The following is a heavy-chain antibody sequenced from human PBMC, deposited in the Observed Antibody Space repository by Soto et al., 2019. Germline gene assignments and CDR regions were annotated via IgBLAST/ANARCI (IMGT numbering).Heavy chain of an antibody. CDR1: GGTFSSYV. CDR3: ARGPGDYDFLARRASYFYGMDV. CDR2: IIPIFGPA. J-gene: IGHJ6*02. D-gene: IGHD3-3*01. Sequence: QVQLVQSGAEVKKPGSSVKVSCKASGGTFSSYVISWVRQAPGQGLEWMGGIIPIFGPANYAQKFQGRVTITADNSTSTAYMELSSLRSEDTAVYYCARGPGDYDFLARRASYFYGMDVWGQGTTVTVSS. V-gene: IGHV1-69*06.